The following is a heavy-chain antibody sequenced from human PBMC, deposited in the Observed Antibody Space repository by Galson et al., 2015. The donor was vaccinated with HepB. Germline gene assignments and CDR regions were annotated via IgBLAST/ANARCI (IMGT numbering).Heavy chain of an antibody. D-gene: IGHD3-3*01. Sequence: SLRLSCAASGFTFSDHAMHWVRQAPGKGLEWVAVVSFGGNNIYYADSVKGRFTVSSENSKNMLYLQTNSLRLEDTAIYYCAKDGGSGLRYLEWVVSGNYFDHWGQGSLVTVSS. V-gene: IGHV3-30*04. J-gene: IGHJ4*02. CDR2: VSFGGNNI. CDR3: AKDGGSGLRYLEWVVSGNYFDH. CDR1: GFTFSDHA.